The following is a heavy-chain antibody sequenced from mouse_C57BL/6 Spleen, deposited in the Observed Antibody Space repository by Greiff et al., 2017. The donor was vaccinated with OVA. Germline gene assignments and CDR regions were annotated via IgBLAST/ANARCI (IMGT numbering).Heavy chain of an antibody. J-gene: IGHJ3*01. V-gene: IGHV5-9-1*02. Sequence: EVHLVESGEGLVKPGGSLKLSCAASGFTFSSYAMSWVRQTPEKRLEWVAYISSGGDYIYYADTVKGRFTISRDNARNTLYLQMSSLKSEDTAMYYCTRDGYDPFAYWGQGTLVTVSA. CDR2: ISSGGDYI. CDR1: GFTFSSYA. CDR3: TRDGYDPFAY. D-gene: IGHD2-2*01.